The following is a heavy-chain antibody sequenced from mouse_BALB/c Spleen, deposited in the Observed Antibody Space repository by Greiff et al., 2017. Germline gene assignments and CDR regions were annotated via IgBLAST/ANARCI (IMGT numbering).Heavy chain of an antibody. J-gene: IGHJ2*01. D-gene: IGHD1-2*01. V-gene: IGHV5-4*02. CDR3: ARGGLRHYFDY. CDR2: ISDGGSYT. Sequence: EVMLVESGGGLVKPGGSLKLSCAASGFTFSDYYMYWVRQTPEKRLEWVATISDGGSYTYYPDSVKGRFTISRDNAKNNLYLQMSSLKSEDTAKYYCARGGLRHYFDYWGQGTTLTVSS. CDR1: GFTFSDYY.